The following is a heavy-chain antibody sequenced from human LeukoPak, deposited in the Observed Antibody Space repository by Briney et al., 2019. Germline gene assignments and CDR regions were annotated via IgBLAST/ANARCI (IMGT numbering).Heavy chain of an antibody. CDR2: INPNSGGT. J-gene: IGHJ5*02. V-gene: IGHV1-2*02. Sequence: ASVKVSCKASGYTFTGYYMHWVRQAPGQGLEWMGWINPNSGGTNYAQKFQGRVTMTRDTSISTAYMELSRLRSDDTAVYYCARAHSSGPYNWFDPWGQGTLVTVSS. CDR1: GYTFTGYY. CDR3: ARAHSSGPYNWFDP. D-gene: IGHD6-19*01.